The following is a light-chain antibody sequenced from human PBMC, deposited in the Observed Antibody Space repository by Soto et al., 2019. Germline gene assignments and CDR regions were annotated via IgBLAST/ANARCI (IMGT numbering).Light chain of an antibody. CDR3: SSYTTSNTRQIV. CDR2: DVT. J-gene: IGLJ1*01. CDR1: RSDVGGYNY. Sequence: QALLTQPVSVSGSPGQSNTIPCTVTRSDVGGYNYVSWYQHHPGKAPKLIIYDVTNRPSGVSNPFSGSKSGNTASLTISGLQPEDEADYYCSSYTTSNTRQIVFGTGTKVTVL. V-gene: IGLV2-14*03.